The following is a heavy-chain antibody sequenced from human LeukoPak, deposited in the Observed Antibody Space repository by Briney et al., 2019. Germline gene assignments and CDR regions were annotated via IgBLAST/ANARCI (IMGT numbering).Heavy chain of an antibody. CDR3: AKDVSSSGSEY. Sequence: GGSLRLSCAASGFTFRSYWMHWVRQDLGEGLVWVSRINSDGTSAGYADSVRGRFTISRDNSKKTLYLQMNSLRAEDTAVYYCAKDVSSSGSEYWGQGTLVTVSS. CDR2: INSDGTSA. J-gene: IGHJ4*02. D-gene: IGHD3-22*01. CDR1: GFTFRSYW. V-gene: IGHV3-74*01.